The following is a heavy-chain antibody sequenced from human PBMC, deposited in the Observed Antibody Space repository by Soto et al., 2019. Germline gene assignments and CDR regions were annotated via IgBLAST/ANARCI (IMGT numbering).Heavy chain of an antibody. CDR3: AHRPSYCSGGSCYSGFDY. D-gene: IGHD2-15*01. J-gene: IGHJ4*02. V-gene: IGHV2-5*02. CDR2: IYWVDDK. CDR1: GFSLSTSGVG. Sequence: QITLKESGPTLVKPTQTLTLTCTFSGFSLSTSGVGVGWIRQPPGKALEWLALIYWVDDKRYSPSLKSRLTTTKHTSKHQVVLTMTTMDPVDTATYYCAHRPSYCSGGSCYSGFDYWRQGTLVTVSS.